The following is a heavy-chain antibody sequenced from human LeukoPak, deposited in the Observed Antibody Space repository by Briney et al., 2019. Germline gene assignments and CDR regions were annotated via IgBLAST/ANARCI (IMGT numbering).Heavy chain of an antibody. D-gene: IGHD3-22*01. CDR1: GGSISSHY. J-gene: IGHJ5*02. CDR3: ARLYDSSGYTNWLDP. CDR2: IYYSGST. V-gene: IGHV4-59*11. Sequence: SETLSLTCTVSGGSISSHYWSWIRQPPGKGLEWIGYIYYSGSTKYNPSLKSRVTISVDTSENQFSLKLSSATAADTAMYYCARLYDSSGYTNWLDPWGQGTLVTVSS.